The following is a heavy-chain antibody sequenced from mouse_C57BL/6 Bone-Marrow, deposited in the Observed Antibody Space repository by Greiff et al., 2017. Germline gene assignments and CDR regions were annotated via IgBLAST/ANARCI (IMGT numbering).Heavy chain of an antibody. CDR1: GFTFSDYY. CDR2: ISNGGGST. CDR3: AHWAYYGNYEYFEV. D-gene: IGHD2-10*01. V-gene: IGHV5-12*01. Sequence: EVKLLESGAGLVQPGGSLKLSCAASGFTFSDYYMHWVRQTPEKRLEWVGYISNGGGSTYYTDTVKGRFTIATDNAKNTPYMQISRLTSEDTAIYYCAHWAYYGNYEYFEVWGTGTTVTVSS. J-gene: IGHJ1*03.